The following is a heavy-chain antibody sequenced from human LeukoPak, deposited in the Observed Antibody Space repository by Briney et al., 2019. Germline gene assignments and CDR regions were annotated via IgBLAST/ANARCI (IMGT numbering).Heavy chain of an antibody. CDR3: ARNAWTRQYYYYGMDV. CDR1: GFSFSSYS. V-gene: IGHV3-21*01. J-gene: IGHJ6*02. Sequence: GGSLRLSCAASGFSFSSYSMNWVRQAPGKGLEWVSSISSTSTYIYYVDSVKGRFTISRDNAKNSLYLQMNSLRAEDTALYYCARNAWTRQYYYYGMDVWGQGTTVTVSS. D-gene: IGHD1-1*01. CDR2: ISSTSTYI.